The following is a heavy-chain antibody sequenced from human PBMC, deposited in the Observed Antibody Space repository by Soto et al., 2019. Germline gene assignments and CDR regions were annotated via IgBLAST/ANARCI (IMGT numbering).Heavy chain of an antibody. V-gene: IGHV4-4*09. CDR1: GGSINNYY. J-gene: IGHJ4*02. D-gene: IGHD6-6*01. CDR2: IHSSGIT. Sequence: PSETLSLTCIVSGGSINNYYWSWIRQVPGKGLEWIGEIHSSGITKYNPSLKSRVTISVDSSKNQFSLKLTSVSATDTALYYCAAPPRYWGQGTLVTVSS. CDR3: AAPPRY.